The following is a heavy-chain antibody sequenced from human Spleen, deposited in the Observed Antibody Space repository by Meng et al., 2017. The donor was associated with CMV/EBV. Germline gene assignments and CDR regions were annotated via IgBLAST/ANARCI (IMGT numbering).Heavy chain of an antibody. CDR1: DSISSNNW. CDR3: ARSNIVVVPAVGDWFDP. D-gene: IGHD2-2*01. V-gene: IGHV4-4*01. J-gene: IGHJ5*02. Sequence: DSISSNNWWSWVRQPPGKGLKWIGKIDHRGSPNYNPSLKSRVTISVDKSKNQFSLELNFVTAADTAVYFCARSNIVVVPAVGDWFDPWGQGTLVTVSS. CDR2: IDHRGSP.